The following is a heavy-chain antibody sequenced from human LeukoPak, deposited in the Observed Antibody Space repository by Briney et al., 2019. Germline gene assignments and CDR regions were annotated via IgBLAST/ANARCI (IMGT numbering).Heavy chain of an antibody. CDR2: ISWKGGSI. Sequence: GGSLRLSCAASGFTFDNYAMHWVRQPPGKGLEWVSGISWKGGSIGYADSVKGRFTISRDNAKNSLYLQMNSLRAEDTAVYYCARDPTSSWETAFDIWGQGTMVTVSS. D-gene: IGHD1-26*01. CDR1: GFTFDNYA. J-gene: IGHJ3*02. V-gene: IGHV3-9*01. CDR3: ARDPTSSWETAFDI.